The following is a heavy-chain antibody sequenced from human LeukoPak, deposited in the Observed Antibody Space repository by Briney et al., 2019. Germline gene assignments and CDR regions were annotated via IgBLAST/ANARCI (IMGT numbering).Heavy chain of an antibody. Sequence: KPSETLSLTCTVSGGSISSYYWSWIRQPPGKGLEWIGYIYYSGSTDYNPSLKSRVTISVDTSKNQFSLKLSSVTAADTAVYYCAREGVTKYYCDYWGQGTLVTVSS. CDR2: IYYSGST. CDR3: AREGVTKYYCDY. V-gene: IGHV4-59*01. CDR1: GGSISSYY. D-gene: IGHD4-11*01. J-gene: IGHJ4*02.